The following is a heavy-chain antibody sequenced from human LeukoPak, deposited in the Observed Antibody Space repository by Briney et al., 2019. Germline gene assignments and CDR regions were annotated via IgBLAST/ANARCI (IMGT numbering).Heavy chain of an antibody. CDR3: ARGPIAARLNY. V-gene: IGHV3-21*01. CDR2: ISSSSSYI. J-gene: IGHJ4*02. D-gene: IGHD6-6*01. Sequence: PGGSLRLSCAASGFTLSSYSTNWVPQAPGKGLEWVSSISSSSSYIYYADSVKGRFTISRDNAKNSLYLQMNSLRAEDTAVYYCARGPIAARLNYWGQGTLVTVSS. CDR1: GFTLSSYS.